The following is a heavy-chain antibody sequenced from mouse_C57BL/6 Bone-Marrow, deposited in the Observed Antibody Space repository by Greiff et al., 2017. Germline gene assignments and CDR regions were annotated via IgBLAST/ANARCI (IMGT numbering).Heavy chain of an antibody. V-gene: IGHV5-4*03. CDR2: ISDGGSYT. Sequence: EVKLVESGGGLVKPGGSLKLSCAASGFTFSSYAMSWVRQTPEKRLEWVATISDGGSYTYYPDNVKGRFTISRDNAKNNLYLQRSHLKSEDTAMYYCAGAGLRAWFAYWGQGTLVTVSA. J-gene: IGHJ3*01. D-gene: IGHD2-4*01. CDR1: GFTFSSYA. CDR3: AGAGLRAWFAY.